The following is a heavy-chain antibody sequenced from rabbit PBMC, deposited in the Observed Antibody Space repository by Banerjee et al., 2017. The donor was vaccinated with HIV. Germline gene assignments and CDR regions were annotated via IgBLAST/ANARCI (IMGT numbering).Heavy chain of an antibody. J-gene: IGHJ4*01. CDR3: AREGPSSAVSL. D-gene: IGHD1-1*01. CDR2: ITAGGSA. CDR1: GIDFSSNG. Sequence: QQQLEESGGGLVKPGGTLTLTCKASGIDFSSNGMSWVRQAPGKGLEWIACITAGGSAHYATWAKGRFTISKTSSTTVTLQMTSLTAADTATYFCAREGPSSAVSLWGPGTLVTVS. V-gene: IGHV1S45*01.